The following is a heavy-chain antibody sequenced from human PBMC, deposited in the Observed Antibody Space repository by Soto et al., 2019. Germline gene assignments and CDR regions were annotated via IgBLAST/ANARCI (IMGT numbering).Heavy chain of an antibody. V-gene: IGHV6-1*01. CDR3: AWATSTRPDSSSGDYYYGMDV. CDR2: TYYRSKWYN. Sequence: SQTLSLTCAISGDSVSSNSAAWNWIRQSPPRGLEWLGRTYYRSKWYNDYAVSVKSRITINPDTSKNQFSLQLNSVTPEDTAVYYCAWATSTRPDSSSGDYYYGMDVWGQGTTVTVS. CDR1: GDSVSSNSAA. J-gene: IGHJ6*02. D-gene: IGHD6-6*01.